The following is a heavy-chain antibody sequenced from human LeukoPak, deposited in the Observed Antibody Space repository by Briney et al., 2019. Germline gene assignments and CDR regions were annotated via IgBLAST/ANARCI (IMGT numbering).Heavy chain of an antibody. Sequence: GGSLRLSCAASGFTFSSYVMHWVRQAPGKGLEWVAVISYDGSNKYYADSVKGRFTISRDNSKNTLYLQMNSLRAEDTAVYYCAKAWNDYGDYGNYWGQGTLVTVSS. CDR2: ISYDGSNK. CDR3: AKAWNDYGDYGNY. CDR1: GFTFSSYV. D-gene: IGHD4-17*01. V-gene: IGHV3-30*18. J-gene: IGHJ4*02.